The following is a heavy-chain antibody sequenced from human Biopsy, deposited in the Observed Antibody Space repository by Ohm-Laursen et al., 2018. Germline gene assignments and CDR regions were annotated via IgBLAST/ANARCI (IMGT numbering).Heavy chain of an antibody. D-gene: IGHD3-22*01. CDR1: GCDINNYY. CDR3: ASVVLGPTNDAFDL. CDR2: IYPGGST. V-gene: IGHV4-4*07. Sequence: SETLSLTCTVSGCDINNYYWSWIRPPAGKGLEWIGRIYPGGSTNYNPSHKSRVTMSVDTSKKQLSLRLRSVTAADTAMYYCASVVLGPTNDAFDLWGQGTMVVVSS. J-gene: IGHJ3*01.